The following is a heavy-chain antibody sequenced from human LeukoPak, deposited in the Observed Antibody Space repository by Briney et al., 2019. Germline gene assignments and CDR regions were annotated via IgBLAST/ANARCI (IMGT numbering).Heavy chain of an antibody. J-gene: IGHJ4*02. D-gene: IGHD4/OR15-4a*01. CDR2: IKQDGNEK. V-gene: IGHV3-7*01. CDR3: ARDTLGEGEDANYAVYYFDY. CDR1: GFTFSRFW. Sequence: GGSLRLSCAASGFTFSRFWMTWVRQAPGKGLEWVANIKQDGNEKYYADSVKGRFTISRDNGKNSLDLQMNSLRADDTAVYYCARDTLGEGEDANYAVYYFDYWGQGTVVTVSS.